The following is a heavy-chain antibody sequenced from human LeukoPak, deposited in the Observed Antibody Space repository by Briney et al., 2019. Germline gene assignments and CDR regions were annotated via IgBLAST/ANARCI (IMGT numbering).Heavy chain of an antibody. CDR1: GDSITGYY. CDR3: ARSNVLRYFDWLSKDRQNWFDP. J-gene: IGHJ5*02. D-gene: IGHD3-9*01. V-gene: IGHV4-39*01. Sequence: SETLSLTCSVSGDSITGYYWGWIRQPPGKGLEWIGSIYYSGSTYYNPSLKSRVTISVDTSKNQFSLKLSSVTAADTAVYYCARSNVLRYFDWLSKDRQNWFDPWGQGTLVTVSS. CDR2: IYYSGST.